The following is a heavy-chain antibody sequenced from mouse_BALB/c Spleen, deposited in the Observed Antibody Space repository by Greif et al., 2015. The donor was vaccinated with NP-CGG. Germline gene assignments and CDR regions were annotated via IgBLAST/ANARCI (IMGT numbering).Heavy chain of an antibody. CDR3: ARRTGTEAMDY. Sequence: QVQLQQSGPELVKPGASVKISCKASGYTFTDYYINWVKQKPGQGLEWIGRIYPGSGNTKYNEKFKGKATLTVDTSSSTVYMQLSSLTSEDTAVYFCARRTGTEAMDYWGQGTSVTVSS. CDR2: IYPGSGNT. J-gene: IGHJ4*01. V-gene: IGHV1-84*02. CDR1: GYTFTDYY. D-gene: IGHD4-1*01.